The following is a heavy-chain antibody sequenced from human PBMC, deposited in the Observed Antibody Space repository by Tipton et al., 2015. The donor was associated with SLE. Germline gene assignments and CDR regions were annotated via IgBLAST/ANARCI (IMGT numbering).Heavy chain of an antibody. CDR2: IKQDGSDS. CDR3: ARDRRRHLDY. J-gene: IGHJ4*02. CDR1: GLNFGSFW. Sequence: SLRLSCAVSGLNFGSFWMSWVRQAPGKGLEWVANIKQDGSDSNYVDSVRGRFTISRDNAKNTLYLQMNSLRGDDTAVYYCARDRRRHLDYWGLGTLVTVSS. V-gene: IGHV3-7*01. D-gene: IGHD1-1*01.